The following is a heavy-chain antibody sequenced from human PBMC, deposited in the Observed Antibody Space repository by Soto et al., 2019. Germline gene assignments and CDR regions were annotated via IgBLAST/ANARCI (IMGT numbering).Heavy chain of an antibody. CDR3: ARGDYYDIPDY. Sequence: QVQLVQSGAEVKKPGASVKVSCKASGYTFTGYAIHWVRQDPGQRLEWMGGINAGNGNTKYSQKFQGRVTITRDTSASTAYMELSSLRSEDTAVYYCARGDYYDIPDYWGKGTLVTVSS. CDR1: GYTFTGYA. D-gene: IGHD3-22*01. J-gene: IGHJ4*02. CDR2: INAGNGNT. V-gene: IGHV1-3*01.